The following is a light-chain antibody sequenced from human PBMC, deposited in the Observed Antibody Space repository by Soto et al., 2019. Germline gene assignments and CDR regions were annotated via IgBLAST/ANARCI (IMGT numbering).Light chain of an antibody. J-gene: IGKJ1*01. CDR2: DAS. V-gene: IGKV3-20*01. CDR1: QSIDKNY. Sequence: EVALTQSPGTLSLSPGARATLSSRASQSIDKNYLTWYQQKPGQAPRVLIYDASTRATGIPDRFSGSGSGTDFTLTISRLEPEDFAVYYCQQYGSSGTFGQGTKVDI. CDR3: QQYGSSGT.